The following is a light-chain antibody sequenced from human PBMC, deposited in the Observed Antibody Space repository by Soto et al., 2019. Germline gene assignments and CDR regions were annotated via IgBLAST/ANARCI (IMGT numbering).Light chain of an antibody. V-gene: IGKV1-9*01. Sequence: IPLTQSPSSLSASVGDRVTIACRASQGISSYLAWYQQKPGKAPKLLLYAASTLQSGVPSRFSGSGSGTDFTLTVSSLQPGDFATYYCQQLQSYPLTFGGGTKLEIK. CDR2: AAS. CDR1: QGISSY. CDR3: QQLQSYPLT. J-gene: IGKJ4*01.